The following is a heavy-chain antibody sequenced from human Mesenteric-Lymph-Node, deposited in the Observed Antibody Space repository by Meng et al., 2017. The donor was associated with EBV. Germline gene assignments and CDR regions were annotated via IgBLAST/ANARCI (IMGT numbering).Heavy chain of an antibody. J-gene: IGHJ4*02. CDR3: AREGGHSYGLFLDN. CDR1: GDSLSGHS. CDR2: IYSSGTT. V-gene: IGHV4-59*11. Sequence: QGQLEESGPGLVKPPETLSLTCAVSGDSLSGHSWSWVRQSPGKGLEWIGRIYSSGTTTYHPSLKTRVTISVDTSRNQFSLKLTSVTAADTATYYCAREGGHSYGLFLDNWGQGTLVTVSS. D-gene: IGHD5-18*01.